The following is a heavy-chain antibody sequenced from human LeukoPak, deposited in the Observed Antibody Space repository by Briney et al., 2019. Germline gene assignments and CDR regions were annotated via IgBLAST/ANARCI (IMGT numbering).Heavy chain of an antibody. D-gene: IGHD1-26*01. CDR3: AGGLVGTTTLNY. CDR1: GGSISSYY. Sequence: PSETLSLTCIVSGGSISSYYWSWIRQPPGKGLGWIGYIYYSGSTNYNPSLKSRVTISVDTSKNQFSLKLSSVTAADTAVYYCAGGLVGTTTLNYWGQGTLVTVSS. CDR2: IYYSGST. V-gene: IGHV4-59*01. J-gene: IGHJ4*02.